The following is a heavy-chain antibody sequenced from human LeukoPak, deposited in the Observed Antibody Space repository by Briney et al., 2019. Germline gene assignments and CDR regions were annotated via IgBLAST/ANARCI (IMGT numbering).Heavy chain of an antibody. CDR2: IYTSGST. D-gene: IGHD6-19*01. Sequence: NPSETLSLTCTVSGGSISSGSYYWSWIRQPAGKGLEGIGRIYTSGSTTYNPSLKSRVTISVDTSKNQFSLKLSSVTAADTAVYYCAREQTPKQWLVRWGQGTLVTVSS. J-gene: IGHJ4*02. CDR1: GGSISSGSYY. V-gene: IGHV4-61*02. CDR3: AREQTPKQWLVR.